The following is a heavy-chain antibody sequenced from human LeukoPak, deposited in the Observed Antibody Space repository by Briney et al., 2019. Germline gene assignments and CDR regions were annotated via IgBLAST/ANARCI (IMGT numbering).Heavy chain of an antibody. CDR2: ISYDGSNK. J-gene: IGHJ6*02. Sequence: GGSLRLSCAASGFTFSSYAMHWVRQAPGKGLEWVAVISYDGSNKYYADSVKGRFTISRDNSKNTLYLQMNSLRAEDTAVYYCAGWHCSGGSCYPDYYGMDVWGQGTTVTVSS. D-gene: IGHD2-15*01. CDR3: AGWHCSGGSCYPDYYGMDV. V-gene: IGHV3-30-3*01. CDR1: GFTFSSYA.